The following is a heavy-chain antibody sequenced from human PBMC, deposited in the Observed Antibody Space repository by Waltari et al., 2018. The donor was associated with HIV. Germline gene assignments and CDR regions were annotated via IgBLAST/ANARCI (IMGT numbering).Heavy chain of an antibody. CDR1: GYPFIGYY. D-gene: IGHD2-21*01. CDR3: ATSHIWAIGLDY. J-gene: IGHJ4*02. V-gene: IGHV1-2*02. Sequence: QVQLVQSGAEVKKPGAAVKVSCKASGYPFIGYYIHWVRQAPGQGLECRGCVDPNSGGTNDAQKLRGRVTMTTATSITTAYMELSKLRYGDTAFYYCATSHIWAIGLDYWGQGTLGTVSS. CDR2: VDPNSGGT.